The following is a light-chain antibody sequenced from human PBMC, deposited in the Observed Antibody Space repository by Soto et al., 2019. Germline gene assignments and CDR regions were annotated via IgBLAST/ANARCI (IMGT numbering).Light chain of an antibody. CDR3: TSHTASSTWV. J-gene: IGLJ3*02. V-gene: IGLV2-14*01. Sequence: QSALTQPASVSXXPGQSITISCTGTSSDVGYDNYVSWFQQHPGKAPKLMIYEVSRRPSGVSNRFSGSKSANTASLTISGLQAEDEADYYCTSHTASSTWVFGGGTKLTVL. CDR1: SSDVGYDNY. CDR2: EVS.